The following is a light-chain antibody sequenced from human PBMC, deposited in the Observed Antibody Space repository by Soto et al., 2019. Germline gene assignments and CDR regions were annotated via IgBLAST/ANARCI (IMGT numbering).Light chain of an antibody. CDR1: QRIGTF. CDR2: VNS. V-gene: IGKV1-39*01. J-gene: IGKJ1*01. Sequence: DIQLTQSPSSLSASVGDRVTITCRTSQRIGTFLNWYQLRPGKAPKLLIYVNSSRETGVPARFSGSGSGSVFTPTSNHLQPEDYATYTCQQTHSSPTFGQGTKVEIK. CDR3: QQTHSSPT.